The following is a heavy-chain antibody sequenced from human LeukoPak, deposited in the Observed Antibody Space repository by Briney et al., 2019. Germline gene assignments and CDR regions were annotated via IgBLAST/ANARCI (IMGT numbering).Heavy chain of an antibody. Sequence: ASVKVSCKASGYTFTGYYMHWVRQAPGQGLEWMGWINPNSGATNYAQKFQDRVTMTRDTSISTAHMELSRLRSDDTAMYYCARDVTSSWSYYYMDVWGKGTTVTVSS. CDR3: ARDVTSSWSYYYMDV. V-gene: IGHV1-2*02. D-gene: IGHD6-6*01. J-gene: IGHJ6*03. CDR1: GYTFTGYY. CDR2: INPNSGAT.